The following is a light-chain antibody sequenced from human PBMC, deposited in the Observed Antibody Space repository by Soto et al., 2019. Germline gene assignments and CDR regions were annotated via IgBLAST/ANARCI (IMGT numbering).Light chain of an antibody. CDR1: QSITSY. CDR2: AAS. J-gene: IGKJ3*01. V-gene: IGKV1-39*01. Sequence: DIQMTQSPSSLSASVGDRVTITCRASQSITSYLNWYQHKPGKAPKLLIYAASTLQSGVSSRFSGSGSGTDITLTISSLQAEDFATYFCQESYSTPFTFGPGTKVDIK. CDR3: QESYSTPFT.